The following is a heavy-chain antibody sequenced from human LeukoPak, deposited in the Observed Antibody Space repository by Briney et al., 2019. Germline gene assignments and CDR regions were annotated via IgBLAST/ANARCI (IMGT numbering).Heavy chain of an antibody. V-gene: IGHV4-59*01. CDR1: GGSISTYY. CDR2: VFYTGSA. J-gene: IGHJ4*02. CDR3: ARVDGSDYDNRGYFDS. D-gene: IGHD5-12*01. Sequence: SETLSLTCTLSGGSISTYYWAWVRQPPGQGLQWIGYVFYTGSANYSPSLKNRATISVDTSNNRFSLKLTSVSAADSALHFCARVDGSDYDNRGYFDSWGQGILVTVPS.